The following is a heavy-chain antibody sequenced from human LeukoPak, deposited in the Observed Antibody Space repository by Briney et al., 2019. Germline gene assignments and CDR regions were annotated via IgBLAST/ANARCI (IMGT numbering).Heavy chain of an antibody. D-gene: IGHD2-2*01. CDR2: ISGSGDST. J-gene: IGHJ4*02. V-gene: IGHV3-23*01. CDR1: GVTFSKYA. Sequence: GGSLRLSCAASGVTFSKYAMSWVRQTPGKGLEWVSVISGSGDSTYYADSVKGRLTISRDNSKDTLYLQMNGLRVDDTAIYYCAILQTYCSSTSCYGLDYWGQGTLVTVSS. CDR3: AILQTYCSSTSCYGLDY.